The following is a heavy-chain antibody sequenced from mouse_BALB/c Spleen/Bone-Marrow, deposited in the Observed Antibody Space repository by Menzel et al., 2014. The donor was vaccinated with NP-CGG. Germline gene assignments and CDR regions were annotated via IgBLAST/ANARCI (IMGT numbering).Heavy chain of an antibody. CDR2: IDPENGDT. D-gene: IGHD2-14*01. Sequence: EVQLQQSGAGLVRSGASVKLSCTASGFNIKDYYMHWVKQRPEQGLEWIGWIDPENGDTEYAPKFQGKATMTADTSSNTAYLHLSSLTSEDTAGYYCNRYDWHFDVWGAGTTVTVSS. V-gene: IGHV14-4*02. CDR3: NRYDWHFDV. CDR1: GFNIKDYY. J-gene: IGHJ1*01.